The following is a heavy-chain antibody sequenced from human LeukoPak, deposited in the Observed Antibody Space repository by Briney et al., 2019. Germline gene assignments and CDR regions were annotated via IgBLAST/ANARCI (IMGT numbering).Heavy chain of an antibody. D-gene: IGHD6-13*01. CDR2: IYYSGST. J-gene: IGHJ2*01. CDR1: GGSISSYY. Sequence: SETLSLTCTVSGGSISSYYWSWIRQPPGKGLEWIGYIYYSGSTNYNPSLKSRVTISVDTSKNQFSLKLSSVTAADTAVYYCARRALGDSSSWYFDLWGRGTLVTVSS. V-gene: IGHV4-59*01. CDR3: ARRALGDSSSWYFDL.